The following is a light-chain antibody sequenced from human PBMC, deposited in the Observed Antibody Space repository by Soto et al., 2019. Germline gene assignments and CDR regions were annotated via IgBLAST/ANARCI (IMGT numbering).Light chain of an antibody. CDR3: AAWDDNLNGVV. V-gene: IGLV1-44*01. Sequence: QSVLTQSPSASGTPGQRVTISCSGSSSNTGSNTVSWYQQLPGAAPKLLIYSDNQRPSGVPDRISGSKSGTSASLAISGLQSEDEAEFYCAAWDDNLNGVVFGGGTKLTVL. J-gene: IGLJ2*01. CDR1: SSNTGSNT. CDR2: SDN.